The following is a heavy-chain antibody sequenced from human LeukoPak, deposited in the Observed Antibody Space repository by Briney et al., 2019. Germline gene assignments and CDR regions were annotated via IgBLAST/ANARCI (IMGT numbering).Heavy chain of an antibody. CDR3: ARVPPPYCSSTSCNSRYYYGMDV. V-gene: IGHV1-18*01. CDR1: GYTFTSYG. Sequence: ASVKVSCKASGYTFTSYGISWVRQAPGQGLEWMGWISAYNGNTNYAQKLQGRVTITRDTSASTAYMELSSLRSEDTAVYYCARVPPPYCSSTSCNSRYYYGMDVWGQGTTVTVSS. D-gene: IGHD2-2*01. J-gene: IGHJ6*02. CDR2: ISAYNGNT.